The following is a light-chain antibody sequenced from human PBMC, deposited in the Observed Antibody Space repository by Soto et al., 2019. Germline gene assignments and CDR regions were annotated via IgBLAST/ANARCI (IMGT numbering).Light chain of an antibody. V-gene: IGKV3-20*01. CDR1: QSVTRSY. Sequence: EIVLTQSPGTLSLSPGERATLSCRASQSVTRSYLAWYQQKPGQAPRPLIYGASSRATGIPDRFTGSGSGTDFTRTISRLEPDDFGVYYCQQYGNSSRTFGQGAKVEIK. CDR3: QQYGNSSRT. J-gene: IGKJ1*01. CDR2: GAS.